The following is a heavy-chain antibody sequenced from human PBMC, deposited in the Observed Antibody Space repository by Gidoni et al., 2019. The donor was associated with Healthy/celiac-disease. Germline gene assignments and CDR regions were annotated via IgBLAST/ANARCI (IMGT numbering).Heavy chain of an antibody. V-gene: IGHV3-33*01. J-gene: IGHJ4*02. D-gene: IGHD3-16*02. CDR3: ARDPSPTGSYPFDY. Sequence: QVQLVESGGGVVQPGRSLRLSCAAPGFTFSSYGMHWVRQAPGKGLEWVAVIWYDGSNKYYADSVKGRFTISRDNSKNTLYLQMNSLRAEDTAVYYCARDPSPTGSYPFDYWGQGTLVTVSS. CDR1: GFTFSSYG. CDR2: IWYDGSNK.